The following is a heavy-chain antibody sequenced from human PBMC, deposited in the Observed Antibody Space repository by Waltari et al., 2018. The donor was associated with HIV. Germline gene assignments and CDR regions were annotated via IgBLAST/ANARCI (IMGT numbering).Heavy chain of an antibody. CDR1: GGSISSSSYY. V-gene: IGHV4-39*02. Sequence: QLQLQESGPGLVKPSETLSLTCTVSGGSISSSSYYWGWIRQPPGKGMEGIGSIYYSGSTYYNPARKSRVTISGDTSKNHFSLKLSAVTAADTAVYYCARGDDIVVVVAATGWFDPWGQGTLVTVSS. CDR3: ARGDDIVVVVAATGWFDP. J-gene: IGHJ5*02. D-gene: IGHD2-15*01. CDR2: IYYSGST.